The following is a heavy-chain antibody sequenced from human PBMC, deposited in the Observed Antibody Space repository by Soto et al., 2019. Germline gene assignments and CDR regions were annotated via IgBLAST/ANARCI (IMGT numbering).Heavy chain of an antibody. CDR3: ASGYNPGHIDY. J-gene: IGHJ4*02. Sequence: PGGSLRLSCAASGFTFSSFYMTWIRQAPGKGLECVSYISSTSSYTNYADSVKGRFTISRDNAKKSLYLQMNSLRAEDTAVYYCASGYNPGHIDYWGRGTLVTVSS. CDR1: GFTFSSFY. CDR2: ISSTSSYT. V-gene: IGHV3-11*06. D-gene: IGHD5-18*01.